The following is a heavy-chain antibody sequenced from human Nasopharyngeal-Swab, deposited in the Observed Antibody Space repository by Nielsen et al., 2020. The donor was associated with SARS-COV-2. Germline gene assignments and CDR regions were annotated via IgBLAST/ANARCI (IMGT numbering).Heavy chain of an antibody. V-gene: IGHV3-21*01. CDR2: ISSSSSYI. Sequence: LSLTCAASGFTFSSYSMNWVRQAPGKGLEWVSSISSSSSYIYYADSVKGRFTISRDNAKNSLYLQMNSLRAEDTAVYYCALVDYYGMDVWGQGTTVTVSS. J-gene: IGHJ6*02. CDR1: GFTFSSYS. CDR3: ALVDYYGMDV. D-gene: IGHD1-26*01.